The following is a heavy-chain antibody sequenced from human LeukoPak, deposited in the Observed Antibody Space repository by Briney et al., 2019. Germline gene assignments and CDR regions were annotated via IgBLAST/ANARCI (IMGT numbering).Heavy chain of an antibody. D-gene: IGHD3-10*01. J-gene: IGHJ6*03. CDR1: GGSISSYY. CDR3: ARAVGSGSFQTYYYYMDV. V-gene: IGHV4-59*10. Sequence: SETLSLTCAVYGGSISSYYWSWIRQPPGKGLEWIGRIYTSGSTNYNPSLKSRVTMSVDTSKNQFSLKLSSVTAADTAVYYCARAVGSGSFQTYYYYMDVWGKGTTVTISS. CDR2: IYTSGST.